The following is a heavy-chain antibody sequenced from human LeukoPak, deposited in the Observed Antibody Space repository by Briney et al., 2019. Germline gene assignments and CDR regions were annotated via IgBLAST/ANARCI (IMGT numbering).Heavy chain of an antibody. V-gene: IGHV4-59*01. J-gene: IGHJ6*02. CDR2: IYYSGST. D-gene: IGHD3-10*01. CDR1: GGSISSYY. Sequence: SETLSLTCTVSGGSISSYYWNWIRQPPGKGLEWIGYIYYSGSTNYNPSLKSRVTISGDTSKNQFSLKLSFVTAADTAVYYCARVGYYGSGSYYNPYYGMDVWGQGTTVTVSS. CDR3: ARVGYYGSGSYYNPYYGMDV.